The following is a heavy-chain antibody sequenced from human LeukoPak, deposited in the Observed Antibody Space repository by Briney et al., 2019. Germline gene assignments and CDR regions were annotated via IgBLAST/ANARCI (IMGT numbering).Heavy chain of an antibody. V-gene: IGHV3-30-3*01. CDR3: AGADSGSWDFGR. Sequence: PGGSLRLSCAASGFTFSSYAMHWVRQAPGKGLEWVAVISYDGSNKYYADSVKGRFTISRDNSKNTLYLQMNSLRADDTGVYYCAGADSGSWDFGRGAQGTLVTVSS. CDR2: ISYDGSNK. CDR1: GFTFSSYA. D-gene: IGHD6-13*01. J-gene: IGHJ4*02.